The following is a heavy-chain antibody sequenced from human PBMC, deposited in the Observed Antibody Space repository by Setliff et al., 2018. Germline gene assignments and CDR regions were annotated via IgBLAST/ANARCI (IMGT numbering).Heavy chain of an antibody. D-gene: IGHD1-1*01. CDR1: GVSVSRHY. CDR2: IYTGGST. J-gene: IGHJ5*02. Sequence: LSLTCIVSGVSVSRHYWSWIRQPPGKTLEWIGYIYTGGSTTYNPSLKSRVTLSLDTSKNHLSLNLTSVTAADTAVYYCARDVWGAGTGWFNPWGLGILVTVSS. CDR3: ARDVWGAGTGWFNP. V-gene: IGHV4-4*08.